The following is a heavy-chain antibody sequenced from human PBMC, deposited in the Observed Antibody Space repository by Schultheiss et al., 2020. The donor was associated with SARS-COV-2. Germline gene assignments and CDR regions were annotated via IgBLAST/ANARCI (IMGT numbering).Heavy chain of an antibody. V-gene: IGHV4-34*01. J-gene: IGHJ4*02. CDR2: INHSGAT. Sequence: GSLRLSCTVSGGSISSYHWSWIRQPPGKGLEWIGEINHSGATNYNPSLKSRVTMSLDTSKNQFSLRLISVTAADTAVYYCARGASRYSGSWGQGTLVTVSS. CDR1: GGSISSYH. CDR3: ARGASRYSGS. D-gene: IGHD5-12*01.